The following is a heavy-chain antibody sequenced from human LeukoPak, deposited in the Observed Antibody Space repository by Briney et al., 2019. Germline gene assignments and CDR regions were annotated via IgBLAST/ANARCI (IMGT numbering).Heavy chain of an antibody. D-gene: IGHD3-16*02. V-gene: IGHV4-59*01. CDR1: GGSISSYY. Sequence: PSETLSLTCTVSGGSISSYYWSWIRQPPGKGLEWIGYIYYSGSTNYNPSLKSRVTISVDTSKNQFSLKLSSVTAADTAVYYCARYVWGSYPTFEDYWGQGTLVTVST. J-gene: IGHJ4*02. CDR3: ARYVWGSYPTFEDY. CDR2: IYYSGST.